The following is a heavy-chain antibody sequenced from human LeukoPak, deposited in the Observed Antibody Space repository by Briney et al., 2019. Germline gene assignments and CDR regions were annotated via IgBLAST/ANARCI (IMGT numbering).Heavy chain of an antibody. CDR2: IHTSGAT. CDR1: GDSMGRYY. J-gene: IGHJ3*02. D-gene: IGHD3-10*01. V-gene: IGHV4-4*07. Sequence: ASETLSLTCTVSGDSMGRYYWSFIRQPAGKGLEWIGRIHTSGATWYSASLKSRVTISVDTSKNQFSLKLSSVTAADTAVYYCARGRSYMVRGVIRAFDIWGQGTMVTVSS. CDR3: ARGRSYMVRGVIRAFDI.